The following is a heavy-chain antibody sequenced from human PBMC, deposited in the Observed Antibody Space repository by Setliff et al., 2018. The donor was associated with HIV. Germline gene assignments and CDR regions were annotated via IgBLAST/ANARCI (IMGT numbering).Heavy chain of an antibody. V-gene: IGHV4-34*01. CDR2: IDDSGSI. CDR3: VTSSSWSSRLNF. D-gene: IGHD2-2*01. Sequence: PSETLSLTCAVYTESLTRYDWAWIRQSPEKGLEWIGEIDDSGSIIYNPSLQSRVTMSVDTSKNQFSLKLTSVTAADTAVYYCVTSSSWSSRLNFWGPGMLVTVSS. J-gene: IGHJ4*02. CDR1: TESLTRYD.